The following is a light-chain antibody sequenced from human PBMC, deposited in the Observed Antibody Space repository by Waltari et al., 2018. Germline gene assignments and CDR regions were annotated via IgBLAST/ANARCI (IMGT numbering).Light chain of an antibody. V-gene: IGKV3-11*01. CDR1: QSVSNM. CDR2: DTS. J-gene: IGKJ1*01. CDR3: LQRSNWPPT. Sequence: EIVLTQSPGTLSLSPGDRATLSCRASQSVSNMLAWYQQNPGQAPRLLIYDTSNRATGVPARFSGSGSGTDFTLTISSLEPEDFAVYYCLQRSNWPPTFGQGTKVEI.